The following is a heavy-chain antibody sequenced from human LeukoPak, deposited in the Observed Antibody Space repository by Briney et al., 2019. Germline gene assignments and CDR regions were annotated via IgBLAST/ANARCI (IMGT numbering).Heavy chain of an antibody. CDR3: AKGMVRGVSVF. CDR1: GYTFTSYD. D-gene: IGHD3-10*01. V-gene: IGHV1-69*04. CDR2: IIPILGIA. J-gene: IGHJ4*02. Sequence: SVKVSCKASGYTFTSYDISWVRQAPGQGLEWMGRIIPILGIANYAQKFQGRVTITADKSTSTAYMELSSLRSEDTAVYYCAKGMVRGVSVFWGQGTLVTVSS.